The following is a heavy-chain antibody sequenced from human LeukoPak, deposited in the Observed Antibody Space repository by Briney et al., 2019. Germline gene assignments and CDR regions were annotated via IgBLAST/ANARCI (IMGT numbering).Heavy chain of an antibody. J-gene: IGHJ4*02. Sequence: GGSLSLSCAASGFTFSSYAMTWVRQAPGKGLEWVSATSASGGSTYYADSVKGRFTLSRDTSKSTLYLQMNSLRAEDTAVYYCAKGSTMLRGVIDYWGQGTLVTVSS. CDR2: TSASGGST. V-gene: IGHV3-23*01. CDR1: GFTFSSYA. D-gene: IGHD3-10*01. CDR3: AKGSTMLRGVIDY.